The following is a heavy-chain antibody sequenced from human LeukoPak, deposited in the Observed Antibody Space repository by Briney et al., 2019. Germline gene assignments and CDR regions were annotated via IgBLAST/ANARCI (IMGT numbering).Heavy chain of an antibody. CDR2: IYYSGTT. D-gene: IGHD2-15*01. CDR3: ARADCSGGSCYFDY. V-gene: IGHV4-59*01. Sequence: PSETLSLTCTVSGGAISSYYWSWIRQPPGKGLEWIGYIYYSGTTKYNPTLKSRVTISVDTSENQFSLKLSSVTAADTAVYYCARADCSGGSCYFDYWGQGALVTVSS. J-gene: IGHJ4*02. CDR1: GGAISSYY.